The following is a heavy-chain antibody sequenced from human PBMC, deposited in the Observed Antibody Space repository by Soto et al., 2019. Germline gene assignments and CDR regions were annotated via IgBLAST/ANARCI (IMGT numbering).Heavy chain of an antibody. Sequence: SETLSLTCAVSGGSISSGGYSGTWIRQPPGKGLEWIGYIYHGASTYYNPSLKSRVTISVDTSKNQFSLKLSSVTAADTAVYYCARRVYYFWGNDRYSPYYAYWSQGTLVTVSS. D-gene: IGHD3-16*02. V-gene: IGHV4-30-2*01. CDR3: ARRVYYFWGNDRYSPYYAY. CDR2: IYHGAST. CDR1: GGSISSGGYS. J-gene: IGHJ4*02.